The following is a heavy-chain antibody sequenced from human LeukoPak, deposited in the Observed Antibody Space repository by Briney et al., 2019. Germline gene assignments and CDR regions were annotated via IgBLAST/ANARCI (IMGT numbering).Heavy chain of an antibody. J-gene: IGHJ4*02. D-gene: IGHD1-26*01. CDR3: ARSGGSGTYYDGSFDY. CDR1: GGSITSYY. V-gene: IGHV4-4*07. CDR2: IYTSGST. Sequence: SETLSLTCTVSGGSITSYYWSWIRQAAGKVLEWIGRIYTSGSTSYNPSLKSRLTMSVDTSKNQFSLKLSSVTAADTAVYYCARSGGSGTYYDGSFDYWGQGTLVTVSS.